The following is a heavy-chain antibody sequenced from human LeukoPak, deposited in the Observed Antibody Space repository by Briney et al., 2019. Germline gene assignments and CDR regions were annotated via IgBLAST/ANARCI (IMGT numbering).Heavy chain of an antibody. J-gene: IGHJ3*02. CDR1: GGSFSGYY. D-gene: IGHD5-24*01. CDR3: ARSGRLQAHAFDI. V-gene: IGHV4-34*01. CDR2: INHSGST. Sequence: SETLSLTCAVYGGSFSGYYWSWIRQPPGKGLEWIGEINHSGSTNYNPSLKSRVTISVDTSKNQFSLKLSSVTAADTAVYYCARSGRLQAHAFDIWGQGTMVTVSS.